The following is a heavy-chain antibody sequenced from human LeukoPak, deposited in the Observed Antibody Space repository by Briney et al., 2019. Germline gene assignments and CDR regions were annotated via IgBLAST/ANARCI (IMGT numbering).Heavy chain of an antibody. CDR2: IKQDGCEK. V-gene: IGHV3-7*01. CDR3: ARERGYSYLIRYYYYMDV. Sequence: PGGSLRLSCAASGFTFSSYWMSWVRQAPGKGLEWVANIKQDGCEKYYVDSVKGRFTISRDNAKNSLYLQMNSLRAEDTAVYYCARERGYSYLIRYYYYMDVWGKGTTVTVSS. CDR1: GFTFSSYW. J-gene: IGHJ6*03. D-gene: IGHD5-18*01.